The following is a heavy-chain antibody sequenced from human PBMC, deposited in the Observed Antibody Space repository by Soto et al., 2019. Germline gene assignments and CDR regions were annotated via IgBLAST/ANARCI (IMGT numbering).Heavy chain of an antibody. J-gene: IGHJ5*02. Sequence: SETLSLTCGVYGGSFSGYQWNWIRQSPGQGLEWIGEINHSGTTKYNPSLESRINLSVDTSKKQFSLKMFSVTAADTAIYYCARGWSFDTWGQGTQATVSS. CDR2: INHSGTT. D-gene: IGHD1-1*01. V-gene: IGHV4-34*01. CDR1: GGSFSGYQ. CDR3: ARGWSFDT.